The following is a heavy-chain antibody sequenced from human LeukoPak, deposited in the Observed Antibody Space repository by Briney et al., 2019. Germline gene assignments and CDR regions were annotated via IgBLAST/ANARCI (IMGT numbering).Heavy chain of an antibody. CDR3: ARSLPNPSYYYYGFDV. Sequence: PGGSLRLSCAASGFAFSTYSMNWVRQAPGKGLEWVSIISSTSTYKNYADSLKGRFTISRDNTKNSLYLQLNSLRAEDTAVYYCARSLPNPSYYYYGFDVWGQGTTVTVSS. J-gene: IGHJ6*02. CDR1: GFAFSTYS. CDR2: ISSTSTYK. V-gene: IGHV3-21*01.